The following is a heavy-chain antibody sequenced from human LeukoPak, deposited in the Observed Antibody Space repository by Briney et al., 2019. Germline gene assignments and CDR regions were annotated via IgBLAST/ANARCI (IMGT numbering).Heavy chain of an antibody. V-gene: IGHV4-59*01. CDR3: ARTRSRLVVGAFDI. CDR1: GGSISSYY. Sequence: SETLSLTCTVSGGSISSYYWSWIRQPPGKGLEWIGYIYYSGSTNYNPSLKSRVTISVDTSKNQFSLKLSSVTAADTAVYYCARTRSRLVVGAFDIWGQGTMVTVSS. J-gene: IGHJ3*02. D-gene: IGHD6-6*01. CDR2: IYYSGST.